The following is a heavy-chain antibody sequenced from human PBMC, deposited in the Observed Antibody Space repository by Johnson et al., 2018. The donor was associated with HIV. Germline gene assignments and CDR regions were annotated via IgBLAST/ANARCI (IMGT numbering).Heavy chain of an antibody. CDR3: ARGGYCSGGRCYSIHAFDI. J-gene: IGHJ3*02. Sequence: GGVVRPGGSLRLSCAASGFTFDDYGMSWVRQAPGKGLEWVSGINWNGGSTGYADSVKGRFTISRDNAKNSLYLQMSSLRAEDTAMYYCARGGYCSGGRCYSIHAFDIWGQGTMVTVSS. D-gene: IGHD2-15*01. CDR2: INWNGGST. V-gene: IGHV3-20*04. CDR1: GFTFDDYG.